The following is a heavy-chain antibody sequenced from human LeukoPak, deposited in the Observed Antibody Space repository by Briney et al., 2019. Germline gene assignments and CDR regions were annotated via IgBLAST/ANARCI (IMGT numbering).Heavy chain of an antibody. CDR1: GGSISSHY. CDR3: ARLYDSSGYTNWLDP. CDR2: IYYSGSS. Sequence: SETLSLTCTVSGGSISSHYWSWIRQPPGKGLEWIGYIYYSGSSKYNPSLKSRATISVDTSKNQFSLKLSSVTAADTAVYYCARLYDSSGYTNWLDPWGQGTLVTVSS. V-gene: IGHV4-59*11. J-gene: IGHJ5*02. D-gene: IGHD3-22*01.